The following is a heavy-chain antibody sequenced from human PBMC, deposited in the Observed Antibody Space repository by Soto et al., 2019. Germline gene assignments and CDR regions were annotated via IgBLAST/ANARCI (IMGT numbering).Heavy chain of an antibody. CDR1: GLTFSSYA. J-gene: IGHJ4*02. V-gene: IGHV3-23*01. CDR2: ISGSGGST. D-gene: IGHD6-19*01. CDR3: AGRITVAGTLAY. Sequence: EVQLLESGGGLLQPGGSLRLSCAPSGLTFSSYAMSWVGQAPGKGLEWVSAISGSGGSTFYADSVKGRFTISRDNSKNTLFLQMNSLRAEDTAVYYCAGRITVAGTLAYWGQGTLVTVSS.